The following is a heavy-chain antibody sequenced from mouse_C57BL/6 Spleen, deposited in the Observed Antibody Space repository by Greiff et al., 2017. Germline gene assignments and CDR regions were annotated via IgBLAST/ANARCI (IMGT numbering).Heavy chain of an antibody. V-gene: IGHV1-26*01. J-gene: IGHJ3*01. CDR3: ARGEYDYDGAAY. D-gene: IGHD2-4*01. CDR1: GYTFADYY. CDR2: INPNNGGT. Sequence: VQLQQSGPELVKPGASVKISCKASGYTFADYYMNWVKQSHGKSLEWIGDINPNNGGTSYNQKFKGKATLTVDKSSSTAYMELRSLTSEDSAVYYCARGEYDYDGAAYWGQGTLVTVSA.